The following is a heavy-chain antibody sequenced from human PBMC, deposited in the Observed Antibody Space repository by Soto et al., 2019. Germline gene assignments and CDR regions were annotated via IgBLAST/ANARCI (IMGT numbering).Heavy chain of an antibody. D-gene: IGHD3-9*01. V-gene: IGHV1-69*02. CDR3: ARSPYYDILTGYYRLDY. CDR1: GGTFSSYT. Sequence: QVQLVQSGAEVKKPGSSVKDSCKASGGTFSSYTISWVRQAPGQGLEWMGRIIPILGIANYAQKFQGRVTITADKATSTANMELSSLRSEDTAVYYCARSPYYDILTGYYRLDYWGQGTLVTVSS. CDR2: IIPILGIA. J-gene: IGHJ4*02.